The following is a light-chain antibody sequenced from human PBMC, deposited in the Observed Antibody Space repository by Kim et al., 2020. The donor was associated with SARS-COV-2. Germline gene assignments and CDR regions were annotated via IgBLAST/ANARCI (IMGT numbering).Light chain of an antibody. CDR2: LGS. CDR3: MQALQTVYT. CDR1: QSLLHSNGYNY. V-gene: IGKV2-28*01. Sequence: DIVMTQSPLSLPATPGEPASISCRSSQSLLHSNGYNYLDWYLQKPGQSPQLLIYLGSNRASGVPDRFSGSGSGTDFTLKISRVEAEDVGVYYCMQALQTVYTFGQGTKLEI. J-gene: IGKJ2*01.